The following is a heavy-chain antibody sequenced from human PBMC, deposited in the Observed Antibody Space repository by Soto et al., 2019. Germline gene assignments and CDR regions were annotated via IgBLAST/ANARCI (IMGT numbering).Heavy chain of an antibody. V-gene: IGHV4-39*01. D-gene: IGHD3-3*01. CDR1: GGSISSSSYY. CDR3: ARGYDFWSGNYGMDV. CDR2: IYYSGST. Sequence: SETLSLTCTVSGGSISSSSYYWGWIRQPPGKGLEWIGSIYYSGSTYYNPSLKSRVTISVDTSKNQFSLKLSSVTAADTAVYNCARGYDFWSGNYGMDVWGQGTTVTVSS. J-gene: IGHJ6*02.